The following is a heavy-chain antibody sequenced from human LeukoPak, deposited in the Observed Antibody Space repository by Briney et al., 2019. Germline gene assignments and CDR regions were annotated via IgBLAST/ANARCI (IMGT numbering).Heavy chain of an antibody. CDR1: GYRFTKSW. Sequence: GESLKISCKGSGYRFTKSWIGWVRQMPGKGLEWLGIIYPDDSRTRYSPSFQGQVTISADKSISTAYLQWSSLKASDTAMYYCARRGNDYYDSSGYYRPFDYWGQGTLVTVSS. D-gene: IGHD3-22*01. V-gene: IGHV5-51*01. CDR2: IYPDDSRT. J-gene: IGHJ4*02. CDR3: ARRGNDYYDSSGYYRPFDY.